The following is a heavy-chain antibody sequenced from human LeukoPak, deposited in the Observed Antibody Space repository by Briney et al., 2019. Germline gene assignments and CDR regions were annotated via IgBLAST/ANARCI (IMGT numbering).Heavy chain of an antibody. V-gene: IGHV3-21*01. CDR2: ISSSSSYI. Sequence: GGSLRLSCAASGFTFSSYSMNWVRQAPGKGLEWVSSISSSSSYIYYADSVKGRFTISRDNAKNSLYLQMNSLRAEDTAVYYCAGGHIVATISDAFDIWGQGTMVTVSS. J-gene: IGHJ3*02. CDR3: AGGHIVATISDAFDI. CDR1: GFTFSSYS. D-gene: IGHD5-12*01.